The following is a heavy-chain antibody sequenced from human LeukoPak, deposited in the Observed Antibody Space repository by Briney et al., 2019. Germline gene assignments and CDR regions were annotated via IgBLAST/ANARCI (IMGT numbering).Heavy chain of an antibody. Sequence: PGGSLRLSCAASGFTFSSYAMSWVRQAPGKGLEWVSAISGSGGSTYYADSVKGRFTISRDNSKNTLYLQMNSLRAEDTAVYYCAKDPSTHSYSSSWYLHGGGYFDYWGQGTLVTVSS. CDR3: AKDPSTHSYSSSWYLHGGGYFDY. D-gene: IGHD6-13*01. CDR1: GFTFSSYA. V-gene: IGHV3-23*01. CDR2: ISGSGGST. J-gene: IGHJ4*02.